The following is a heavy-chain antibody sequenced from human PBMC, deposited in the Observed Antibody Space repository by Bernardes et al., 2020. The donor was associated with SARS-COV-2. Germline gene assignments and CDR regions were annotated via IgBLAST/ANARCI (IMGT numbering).Heavy chain of an antibody. Sequence: VKVSCKAFGYAFRSYGISWARQAPGQGLEWMGWISGFNGDTSYIQKIQDRVTMTTDTSTSTAYMDLRDLRSDDTAVYYCARAPTYSSSWLLLDYYYGMDVWGQGTTVTVSS. CDR2: ISGFNGDT. D-gene: IGHD6-13*01. CDR1: GYAFRSYG. J-gene: IGHJ6*02. CDR3: ARAPTYSSSWLLLDYYYGMDV. V-gene: IGHV1-18*01.